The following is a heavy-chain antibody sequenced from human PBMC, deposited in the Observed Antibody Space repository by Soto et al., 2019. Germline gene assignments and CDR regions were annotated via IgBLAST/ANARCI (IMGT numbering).Heavy chain of an antibody. CDR3: ARRGDGSGSLDY. Sequence: QVQLQESGPGLVKPPGTLSLTCAVSGGSISSSIWWSWVRLPPGKGLEWIGEIYHSGTTNYNPSLKSRVTISVDKSKNQFSLKMSSLTAADMAVYYCARRGDGSGSLDYWGQGTLVTVFS. CDR2: IYHSGTT. D-gene: IGHD3-10*01. CDR1: GGSISSSIW. J-gene: IGHJ4*02. V-gene: IGHV4-4*03.